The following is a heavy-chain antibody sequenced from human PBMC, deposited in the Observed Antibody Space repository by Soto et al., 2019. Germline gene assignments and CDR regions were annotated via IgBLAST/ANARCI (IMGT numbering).Heavy chain of an antibody. V-gene: IGHV4-34*01. CDR3: ARAQDGDYYFDY. CDR1: GGSFSGYY. D-gene: IGHD4-17*01. J-gene: IGHJ4*02. CDR2: INHSGST. Sequence: QVQLQQWGAGLLKPSETLSPTCAVYGGSFSGYYWSWIRQPPGKGLEWIGEINHSGSTNYNPPLKSRVTISVDTSKNQFSLKLSSVTAADTAVYYCARAQDGDYYFDYWGQGTLVTVSS.